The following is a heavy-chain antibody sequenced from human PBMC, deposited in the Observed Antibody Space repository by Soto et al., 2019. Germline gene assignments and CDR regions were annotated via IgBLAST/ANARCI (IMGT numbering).Heavy chain of an antibody. J-gene: IGHJ4*01. V-gene: IGHV3-7*01. CDR1: WSTSSFYR. D-gene: IGHD3-10*01. CDR2: IKLDASEK. Sequence: GLLSLSRAAYWSTSSFYRVRWCRQAPVRALEWLGTIKLDASEKKYVDSVKGGFTMSRDNAKNSLYLQMDSLRAEDTAVYYCARDSGYGSGASVNHYLDFWGRGSLVTVSS. CDR3: ARDSGYGSGASVNHYLDF.